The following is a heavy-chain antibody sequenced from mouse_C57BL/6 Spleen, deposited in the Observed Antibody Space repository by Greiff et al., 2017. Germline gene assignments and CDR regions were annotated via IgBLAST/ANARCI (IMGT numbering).Heavy chain of an antibody. CDR1: GYSITSGYD. Sequence: ESGPGMVKPSQSLSLTCTVTGYSITSGYDWHWIRHFPGNKLEWMGYISYSGSTNYNPSLKSRISITHDTSKNHFFLKLNSVTTEDTATYYCARGSNYPYAMDYWGQGTSVTVSS. D-gene: IGHD2-5*01. J-gene: IGHJ4*01. CDR2: ISYSGST. CDR3: ARGSNYPYAMDY. V-gene: IGHV3-1*01.